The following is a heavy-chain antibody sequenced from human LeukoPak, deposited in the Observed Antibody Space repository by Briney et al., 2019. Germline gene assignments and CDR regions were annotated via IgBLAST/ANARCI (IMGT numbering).Heavy chain of an antibody. J-gene: IGHJ3*02. CDR3: ARLSPFPRNPSIAVAGTNDAFDI. V-gene: IGHV5-51*01. D-gene: IGHD6-19*01. CDR2: IYPGDSDT. CDR1: GYSFTSYW. Sequence: GESLKISCKGSGYSFTSYWIGWVRQMPGKGLEWMGIIYPGDSDTRYSPSFQGQVTISADKSISTAYLQWSSLKALDTAMYYCARLSPFPRNPSIAVAGTNDAFDIWGQGTMVTVSS.